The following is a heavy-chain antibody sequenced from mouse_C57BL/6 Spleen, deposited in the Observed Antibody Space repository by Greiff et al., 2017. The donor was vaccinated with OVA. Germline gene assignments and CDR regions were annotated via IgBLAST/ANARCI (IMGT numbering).Heavy chain of an antibody. V-gene: IGHV5-17*01. D-gene: IGHD1-1*01. CDR3: ARETTEVGDYAMDY. CDR2: ISSGSSTI. J-gene: IGHJ4*01. CDR1: GFTFSDYG. Sequence: EVMLVESGGGLVKPGGSLKLSCAASGFTFSDYGMHWVRQAPEKGLEWVAYISSGSSTIYSADTVKGRFTISSDNAKNTLFLQMTSLRSEDTAMYYCARETTEVGDYAMDYWGQGTSVTVSS.